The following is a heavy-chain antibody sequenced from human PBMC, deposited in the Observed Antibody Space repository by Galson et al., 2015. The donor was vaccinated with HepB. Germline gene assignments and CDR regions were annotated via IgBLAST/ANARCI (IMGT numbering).Heavy chain of an antibody. J-gene: IGHJ6*02. V-gene: IGHV3-30*03. CDR1: GFKFNNYA. CDR2: MSYDGHNI. CDR3: ARLVGPYGDFENDHYALDV. Sequence: SLRLSCAVSGFKFNNYALHWVRQAPGKGLQWVAVMSYDGHNIYYSEYMKGRFTISRDNAKNTLYLQLNNLTPEDTAVYYCARLVGPYGDFENDHYALDVWGQGTTVIVS. D-gene: IGHD4-17*01.